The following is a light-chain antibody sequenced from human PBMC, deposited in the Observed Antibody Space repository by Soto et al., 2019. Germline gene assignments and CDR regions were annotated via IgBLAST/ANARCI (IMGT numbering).Light chain of an antibody. J-gene: IGLJ2*01. CDR3: NSYSDINNVI. V-gene: IGLV2-8*01. CDR1: SSDVGGYNY. Sequence: QSALTQPPSASGSPGQSVTISCTGTSSDVGGYNYVSWYQQHPGKAPKLMIYEVTKRPSGVPDRFSGSKSGNTASLTVSGLQAEDEAGYYCNSYSDINNVIFGGGTQLTVL. CDR2: EVT.